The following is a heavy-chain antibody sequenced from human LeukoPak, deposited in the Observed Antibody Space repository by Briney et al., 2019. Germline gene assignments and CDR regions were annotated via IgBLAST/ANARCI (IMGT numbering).Heavy chain of an antibody. CDR3: ARERGSVESQFYFDY. CDR1: GGSISSYS. V-gene: IGHV4-4*07. Sequence: SETLSLTCNVSGGSISSYSWSWIRQPAGKGLEWIGRLFISGAANYNPSLKSRVTVSIDTSKSHFSLRLTSVTAADTAVYYCARERGSVESQFYFDYWGQGTLATVSS. J-gene: IGHJ4*02. CDR2: LFISGAA. D-gene: IGHD2-21*01.